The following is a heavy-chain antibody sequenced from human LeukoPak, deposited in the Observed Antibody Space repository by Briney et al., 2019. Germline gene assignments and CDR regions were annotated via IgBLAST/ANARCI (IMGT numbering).Heavy chain of an antibody. Sequence: GGSLRLSCAASGFTFSSNSMNWVRQAPGKGLEWVAVISYDGSNKYYADSVKGRFTISRDNSKNTLYLQMNSLRAEDTAVYYCAKEVGGSYLDYWGQGTLVTVSS. D-gene: IGHD1-26*01. CDR2: ISYDGSNK. J-gene: IGHJ4*02. CDR3: AKEVGGSYLDY. CDR1: GFTFSSNS. V-gene: IGHV3-30*18.